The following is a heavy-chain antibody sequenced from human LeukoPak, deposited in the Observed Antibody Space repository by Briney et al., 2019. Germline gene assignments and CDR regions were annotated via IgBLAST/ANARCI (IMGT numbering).Heavy chain of an antibody. CDR3: TTDPSSGWYFFPLY. D-gene: IGHD6-19*01. V-gene: IGHV3-15*07. J-gene: IGHJ4*02. Sequence: GGSLRLSCAASGFTFSNAWMNWVRQAPGKGLEWVGRIKSKTDGGTTDYAAPVKGRFTISRDDSKNTLYLQMNSLKTKDAAVYYCTTDPSSGWYFFPLYWGQGALVTVSS. CDR1: GFTFSNAW. CDR2: IKSKTDGGTT.